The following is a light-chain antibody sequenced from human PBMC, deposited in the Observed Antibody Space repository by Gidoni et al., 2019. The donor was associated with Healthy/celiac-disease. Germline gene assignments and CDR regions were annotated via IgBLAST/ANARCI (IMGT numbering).Light chain of an antibody. V-gene: IGKV3-11*01. CDR2: DAS. Sequence: EIVLTQSPATLSLSPGERATLSCRASPGVSSYLAWYQQKPGQAPRLLIYDASNRATGIPARFSGSGSGTDFTLTISSVEPEDVAVYYCQQRSNWPLTFGGGTKVEIK. J-gene: IGKJ4*01. CDR3: QQRSNWPLT. CDR1: PGVSSY.